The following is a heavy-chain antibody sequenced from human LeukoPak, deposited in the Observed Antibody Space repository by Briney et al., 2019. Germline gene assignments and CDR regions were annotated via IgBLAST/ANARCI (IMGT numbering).Heavy chain of an antibody. Sequence: NASETLSLTCTVSGASIRHYYWSWIRQPPGKGLEWTGNLYHSGSPNYNPSLKSRVTISIDTAKNQFSLRLRSVTAADTAVYYCATLTGTTYPYYFDFWGQATLVTVSS. D-gene: IGHD1-20*01. J-gene: IGHJ4*02. CDR1: GASIRHYY. V-gene: IGHV4-59*01. CDR2: LYHSGSP. CDR3: ATLTGTTYPYYFDF.